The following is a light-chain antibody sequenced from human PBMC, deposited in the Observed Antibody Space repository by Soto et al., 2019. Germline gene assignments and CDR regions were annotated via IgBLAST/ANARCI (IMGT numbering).Light chain of an antibody. J-gene: IGLJ1*01. CDR2: EVT. CDR1: SSDVGGYNY. CDR3: SSYAGTAYV. V-gene: IGLV2-8*01. Sequence: QSALTQPPSASGSPGQSVTISCTGTSSDVGGYNYVSWYQQHPGKAPKLMIYEVTKRPSGVPDRFSGSKSGNTASLTVSGLQAEDEADYYCSSYAGTAYVFGTGTKLPVL.